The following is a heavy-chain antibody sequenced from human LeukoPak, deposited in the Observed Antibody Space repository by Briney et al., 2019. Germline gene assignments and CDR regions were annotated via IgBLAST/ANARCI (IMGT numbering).Heavy chain of an antibody. CDR3: ARGVRGGTVPITMVRGATNWFDP. CDR2: IYYSGST. J-gene: IGHJ5*02. D-gene: IGHD3-10*01. Sequence: SETLSLTCTVSGGSISSSSYYWGWIRQPPGKGLEWIGSIYYSGSTYYNPSFKSRVTISVDTSKNQFSLKLSSVTAADTAVYYCARGVRGGTVPITMVRGATNWFDPWGQGTLVTVSS. V-gene: IGHV4-39*07. CDR1: GGSISSSSYY.